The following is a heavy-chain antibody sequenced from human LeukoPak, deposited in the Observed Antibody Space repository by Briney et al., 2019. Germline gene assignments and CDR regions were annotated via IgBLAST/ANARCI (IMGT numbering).Heavy chain of an antibody. V-gene: IGHV3-23*01. D-gene: IGHD6-19*01. CDR2: ISGSGGST. J-gene: IGHJ5*02. Sequence: GGSLRLSCAASGFTFSSYAMSWVRQAPGKGLEWVSGISGSGGSTPYADSVRGRFTISRDNSKNTLYLQMNSLRAEDTAVYYCAKDLVRGIAVAGNWFDPWGQGTLVTVSS. CDR1: GFTFSSYA. CDR3: AKDLVRGIAVAGNWFDP.